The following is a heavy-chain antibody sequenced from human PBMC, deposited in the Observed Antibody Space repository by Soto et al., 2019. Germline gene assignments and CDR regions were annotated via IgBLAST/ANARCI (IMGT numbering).Heavy chain of an antibody. V-gene: IGHV4-59*12. Sequence: QVQLQESGPGLVKPSETLSLTCTVSGGSISSYYWSWIRQPPGKGLEWIGYIYYSGSTNYNPSLKSRVTISVDTSKNQFSLKLSSVTAADTAVYYCARDSRGSMDYWGQGTLVTVSS. CDR1: GGSISSYY. CDR3: ARDSRGSMDY. CDR2: IYYSGST. J-gene: IGHJ4*02. D-gene: IGHD6-19*01.